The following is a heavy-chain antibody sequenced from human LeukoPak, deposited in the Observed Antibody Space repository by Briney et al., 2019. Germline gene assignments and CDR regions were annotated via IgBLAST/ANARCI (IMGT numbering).Heavy chain of an antibody. CDR2: ISYDGSNK. CDR1: GFTFSSYG. Sequence: GGSLRLSCAASGFTFSSYGMHWVRQAPGKGLEWVAVISYDGSNKYYADSVKGRFTISRDNSKNTLYLQMNSLRAEDTAVYYCAKAPRWEATITFDYWGQGTLVTVSS. CDR3: AKAPRWEATITFDY. J-gene: IGHJ4*02. V-gene: IGHV3-30*18. D-gene: IGHD5-12*01.